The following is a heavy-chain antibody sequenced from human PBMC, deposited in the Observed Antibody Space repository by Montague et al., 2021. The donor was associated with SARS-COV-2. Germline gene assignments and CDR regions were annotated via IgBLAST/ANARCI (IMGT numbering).Heavy chain of an antibody. Sequence: SETLSLTCTVSGGSITNNIDYWAWIRQPPGKGLEWIGSIYYTGNTYYNPSLKSRVTISVDTSKNHFTLKLSSVTAAETAVYYCARLRRYFDSSGSPSAFDLWGQGTKVTVSS. CDR2: IYYTGNT. D-gene: IGHD3-22*01. CDR1: GGSITNNIDY. CDR3: ARLRRYFDSSGSPSAFDL. V-gene: IGHV4-39*02. J-gene: IGHJ3*01.